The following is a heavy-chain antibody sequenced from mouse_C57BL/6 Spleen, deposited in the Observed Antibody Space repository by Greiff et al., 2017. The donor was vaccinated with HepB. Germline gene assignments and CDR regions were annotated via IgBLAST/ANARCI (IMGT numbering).Heavy chain of an antibody. Sequence: EVKLQESGPGLVKPSQSLSLTCSVTGYSITSGYYWNWIRQFPGNKLEWMGYISYDGSNNYNPSLKNRISITRDTSKNQFFLKLNSVTTEDTATYYCASEYDYYAMDYWGQGTSVTVSS. J-gene: IGHJ4*01. CDR2: ISYDGSN. CDR3: ASEYDYYAMDY. CDR1: GYSITSGYY. V-gene: IGHV3-6*01. D-gene: IGHD2-10*02.